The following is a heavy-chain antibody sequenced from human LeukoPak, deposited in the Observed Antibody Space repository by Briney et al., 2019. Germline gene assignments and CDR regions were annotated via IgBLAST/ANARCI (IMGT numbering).Heavy chain of an antibody. CDR2: INPNGGGT. V-gene: IGHV1-2*02. D-gene: IGHD6-13*01. CDR3: ARDMRYSSSHFDY. J-gene: IGHJ4*02. Sequence: GASVKVSCKASGYTFTGYYMHWVRQAPGQGLEWMGWINPNGGGTNYAQKFQGRVTMTRDTSISTAYMELSRLRSDDTAVYYCARDMRYSSSHFDYWGQGTLVTVSS. CDR1: GYTFTGYY.